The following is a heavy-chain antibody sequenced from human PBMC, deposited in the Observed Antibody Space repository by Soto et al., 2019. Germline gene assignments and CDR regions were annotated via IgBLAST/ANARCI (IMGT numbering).Heavy chain of an antibody. V-gene: IGHV4-59*01. Sequence: SETLSLTCTVSGGSISSYYWSWIRQPPGKGLEWIGYIYYSGSTNYNPSLKSRVTISVDTSKNQFSLKLSSVTAADTAVYYCARDGSAYSSSYFDYWGQGTLVTVS. CDR2: IYYSGST. D-gene: IGHD6-6*01. CDR1: GGSISSYY. CDR3: ARDGSAYSSSYFDY. J-gene: IGHJ4*02.